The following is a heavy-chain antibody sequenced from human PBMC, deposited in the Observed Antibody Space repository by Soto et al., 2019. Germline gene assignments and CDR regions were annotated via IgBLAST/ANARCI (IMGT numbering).Heavy chain of an antibody. CDR2: IYCNDGK. V-gene: IGHV2-5*01. D-gene: IGHD3-22*01. CDR3: ARSYYDLSGFSYSFDN. J-gene: IGHJ4*02. Sequence: SGPTLVNPTQTLTLTCTFSGFSLSTSGVGVGWIRQPPGKALEWLALIYCNDGKHYSPSLKIRLTISKDASKNQVVLTMTNMDPVDTATYSCARSYYDLSGFSYSFDNWGRGTLVTVSS. CDR1: GFSLSTSGVG.